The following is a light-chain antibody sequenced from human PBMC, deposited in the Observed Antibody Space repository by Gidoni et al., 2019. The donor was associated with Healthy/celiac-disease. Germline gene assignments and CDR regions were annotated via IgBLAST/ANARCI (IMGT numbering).Light chain of an antibody. Sequence: YELTQPPSGYVAPGQTASITCSGDKLGVKYACWYQQKPGQSPVLVLYQDSKRPSGVPERFSGSLSGNTATLTLSGTQAMDEAAYYCQAWDSITVVFGGGTQLTVL. J-gene: IGLJ2*01. V-gene: IGLV3-1*01. CDR2: QDS. CDR3: QAWDSITVV. CDR1: KLGVKY.